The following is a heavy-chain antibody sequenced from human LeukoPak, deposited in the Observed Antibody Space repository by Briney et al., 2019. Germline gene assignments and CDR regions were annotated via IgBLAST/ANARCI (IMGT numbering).Heavy chain of an antibody. CDR3: ASEMATMPY. CDR2: ISSSSSYI. V-gene: IGHV3-21*01. D-gene: IGHD5-24*01. Sequence: PGGSLRLSCAASGFTFSSYAMSWVRQAPGKGLEWVSSISSSSSYIYYADSVKGRFTISRDNAKNSLYLQMNSLRSEDTAVYYCASEMATMPYWGQGTLVTVSS. J-gene: IGHJ4*02. CDR1: GFTFSSYA.